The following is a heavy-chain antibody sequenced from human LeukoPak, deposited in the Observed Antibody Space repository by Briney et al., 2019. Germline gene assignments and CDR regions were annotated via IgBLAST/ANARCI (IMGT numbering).Heavy chain of an antibody. Sequence: GESLKISCKGSGYSFTCYWIGWVRQMPGKGLEWMGIIYPGDSDTRYSPSFQGQVTISADKSISTAYLQWSSLKASDTAMYYCARQSGSGWYRYYFDYWGQGTLVTVSS. CDR2: IYPGDSDT. CDR1: GYSFTCYW. D-gene: IGHD6-19*01. J-gene: IGHJ4*02. CDR3: ARQSGSGWYRYYFDY. V-gene: IGHV5-51*01.